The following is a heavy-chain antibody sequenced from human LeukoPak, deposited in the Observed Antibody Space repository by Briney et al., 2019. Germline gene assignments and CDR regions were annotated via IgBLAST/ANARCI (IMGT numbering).Heavy chain of an antibody. Sequence: SGPALVKPTQTLTLTCAFSGFSLSTSTMCVSWFRQPPGKALEWLARIDWDDDKYYNTSLKTRLTISKATSNNQVVLTMTNMDPVDTAAYFCARMRKTTVTTLHDYWGQGTLVTVSS. J-gene: IGHJ4*02. V-gene: IGHV2-70*11. CDR3: ARMRKTTVTTLHDY. CDR1: GFSLSTSTMC. D-gene: IGHD4-17*01. CDR2: IDWDDDK.